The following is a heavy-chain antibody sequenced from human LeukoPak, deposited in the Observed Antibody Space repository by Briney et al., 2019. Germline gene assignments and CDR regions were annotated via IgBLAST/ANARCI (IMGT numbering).Heavy chain of an antibody. CDR3: VRSDDFWSGYYGY. V-gene: IGHV3-7*01. J-gene: IGHJ4*02. CDR2: INQDGSDK. CDR1: GLTFSIHW. D-gene: IGHD3-3*01. Sequence: GGSLRLSCAASGLTFSIHWMNWVRQAPGKGLECVANINQDGSDKYYVDSVKGRFTISRDNTKNSLYLQMNSLRAEDTAVYYCVRSDDFWSGYYGYWGQGTLVTVSS.